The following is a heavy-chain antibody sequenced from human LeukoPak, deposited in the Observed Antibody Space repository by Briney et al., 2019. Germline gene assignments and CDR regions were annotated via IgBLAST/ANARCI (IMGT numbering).Heavy chain of an antibody. CDR2: INAGNGNS. CDR1: GYTFTSYA. Sequence: ASVKVSCKASGYTFTSYAMHWVRQAPGQRLEWMGWINAGNGNSKYSQKFQGRVTITRDTSASTAYMELSSLRSEDTAVYYCASPTYYYGSGSYNGYYYGMDVWGQGTTVTVSS. CDR3: ASPTYYYGSGSYNGYYYGMDV. J-gene: IGHJ6*02. D-gene: IGHD3-10*01. V-gene: IGHV1-3*01.